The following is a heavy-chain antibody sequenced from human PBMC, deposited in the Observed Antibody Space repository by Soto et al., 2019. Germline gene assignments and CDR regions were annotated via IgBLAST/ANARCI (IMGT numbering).Heavy chain of an antibody. V-gene: IGHV3-33*01. J-gene: IGHJ4*02. D-gene: IGHD4-17*01. CDR1: VFTFSSYG. Sequence: GGSLRLSCAAPVFTFSSYGMHWVRQAPGKGLEWVAVIWHDGSNKYYADSVKGRFTISRDNSKNTLYLQMNSLRGEDTAVYYCARGDHADCFIDYWGQAIILTGSS. CDR3: ARGDHADCFIDY. CDR2: IWHDGSNK.